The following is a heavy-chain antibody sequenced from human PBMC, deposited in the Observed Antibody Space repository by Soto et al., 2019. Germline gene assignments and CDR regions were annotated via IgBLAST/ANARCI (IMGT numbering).Heavy chain of an antibody. CDR2: ISSTTNYI. Sequence: GGSLRLSCAASGFIFTRYSMNWVRQAPGKGLEWVSSISSTTNYIYYGDSMKGRFTISRDNAKNSLYLEMNSLRAEDTAVYYCARESEDLTSNFASWGQGTLLTVSS. J-gene: IGHJ4*02. CDR3: ARESEDLTSNFAS. CDR1: GFIFTRYS. V-gene: IGHV3-21*06.